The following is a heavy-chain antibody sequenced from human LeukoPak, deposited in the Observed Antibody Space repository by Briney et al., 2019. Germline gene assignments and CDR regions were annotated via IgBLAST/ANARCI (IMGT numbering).Heavy chain of an antibody. Sequence: GGSLRLSCQPSGFPFSSYWMLWVRQAPGKGLVWVSRISGDGTIKTYADFVRGRFTISRDNTKNLLYLQMNSLKVEDTATYFCSRSQFDYWGQGVLVTVSP. J-gene: IGHJ4*02. V-gene: IGHV3-74*03. CDR1: GFPFSSYW. CDR2: ISGDGTIK. CDR3: SRSQFDY.